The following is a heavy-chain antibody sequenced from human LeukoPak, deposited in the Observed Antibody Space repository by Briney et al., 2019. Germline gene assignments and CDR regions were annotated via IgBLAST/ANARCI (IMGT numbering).Heavy chain of an antibody. Sequence: PSETLSLTCTVSGGSINSYYLSWIRQPPGKGLEWIGYIYNSGSANYNPSLKSRVTISVDTSKNQFSLKLSSVTAADTAVYYCARWIQPWSGFDYWGQGTLVTVSS. CDR3: ARWIQPWSGFDY. CDR1: GGSINSYY. CDR2: IYNSGSA. D-gene: IGHD5-18*01. V-gene: IGHV4-59*12. J-gene: IGHJ4*02.